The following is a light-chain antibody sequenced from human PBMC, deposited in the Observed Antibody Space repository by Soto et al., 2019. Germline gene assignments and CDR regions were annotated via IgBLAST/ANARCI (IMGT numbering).Light chain of an antibody. CDR3: QQYGSSPVG. CDR2: GAS. V-gene: IGKV3-20*01. J-gene: IGKJ4*01. CDR1: QSVSSSY. Sequence: EIVLTQSPGTLSLSPGERATLSCMARQSVSSSYLAWYQQKPGQAPRLLIYGASSRATGIPDRLSGSGSGTDLAVTISRLEPEDLAVYYCQQYGSSPVGVGGGTKVEIK.